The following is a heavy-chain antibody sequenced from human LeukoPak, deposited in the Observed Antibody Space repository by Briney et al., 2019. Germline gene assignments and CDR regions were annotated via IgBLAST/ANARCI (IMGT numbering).Heavy chain of an antibody. Sequence: PSETLSLTCAVSGGSISSSNWWSWVRQPPGKGLEWIGEIYHSGSTNYNPSLKSRVTISVDKSKNQFSLKLSSVTAADTAVYYCARFRGPYSSSSNNYWGQGTLVTVSS. V-gene: IGHV4-4*02. D-gene: IGHD6-13*01. CDR1: GGSISSSNW. CDR3: ARFRGPYSSSSNNY. CDR2: IYHSGST. J-gene: IGHJ4*02.